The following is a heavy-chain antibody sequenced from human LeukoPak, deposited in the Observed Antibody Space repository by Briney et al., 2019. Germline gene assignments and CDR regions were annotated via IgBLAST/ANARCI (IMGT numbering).Heavy chain of an antibody. CDR3: ARHPLRGGFDY. J-gene: IGHJ4*02. V-gene: IGHV4-59*08. CDR2: IFDSGDT. Sequence: SETLSLTCAVYGGSFSGYYWSWIRQPPGKGQEWIAYIFDSGDTRYNPSLKSRVTISVDTSKNQFSLKLNSVTAADTAVYYCARHPLRGGFDYWGQGTLVTVSS. CDR1: GGSFSGYY.